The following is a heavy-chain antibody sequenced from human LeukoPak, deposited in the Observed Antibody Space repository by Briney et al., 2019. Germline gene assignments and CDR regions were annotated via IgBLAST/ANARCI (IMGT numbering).Heavy chain of an antibody. D-gene: IGHD6-6*01. V-gene: IGHV3-74*01. J-gene: IGHJ4*02. CDR2: ISPTGSTT. Sequence: GGSLRLSCAASGFTFSNSWMLWVRQAPGKGLVWVSRISPTGSTTSYADSVKGRFTVSRDNAKNTLYLQVNNLRAEDTAVYYCARGPNSNWSGLDFWGQGTLLTVSS. CDR3: ARGPNSNWSGLDF. CDR1: GFTFSNSW.